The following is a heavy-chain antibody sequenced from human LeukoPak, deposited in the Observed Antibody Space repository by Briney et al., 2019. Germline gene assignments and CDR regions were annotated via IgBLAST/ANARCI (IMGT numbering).Heavy chain of an antibody. CDR1: GFTFSSYS. D-gene: IGHD1-1*01. CDR2: ISSSSSTI. CDR3: ARDVNNWNLYYYYGMDV. V-gene: IGHV3-48*02. J-gene: IGHJ6*02. Sequence: GGSLRLSCAASGFTFSSYSMNWVRQAPGKGLEWVSYISSSSSTIYYADSVKGRFTISRDNAKNSLYLQMNSLRDEDTAVYYCARDVNNWNLYYYYGMDVWGQGTTVTVSS.